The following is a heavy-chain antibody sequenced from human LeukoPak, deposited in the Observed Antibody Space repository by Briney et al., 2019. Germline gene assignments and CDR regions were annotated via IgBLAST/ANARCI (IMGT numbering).Heavy chain of an antibody. D-gene: IGHD1-26*01. V-gene: IGHV3-21*01. Sequence: GGSLRLSCAASGFTFSSYGMHWVRQAPGKGLEWVSSISSSSSYIYYADSVKGRFTISRDNAKNSLYLQMNSLRAEDTAVYYCARDLYSGSYLDYWGQGTLVTVSS. J-gene: IGHJ4*02. CDR3: ARDLYSGSYLDY. CDR2: ISSSSSYI. CDR1: GFTFSSYG.